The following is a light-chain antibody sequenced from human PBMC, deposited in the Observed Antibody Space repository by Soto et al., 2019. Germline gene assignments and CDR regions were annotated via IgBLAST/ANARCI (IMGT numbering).Light chain of an antibody. CDR1: HSVSSNY. CDR3: QQYDTSPRT. CDR2: GAS. Sequence: EVMLTQSPGTLSLSPGERATPSCRASHSVSSNYLAWYQQKSGQAPRLLIYGASNRATGIPDRFSGSGSGTDFTLTIRRLEPEDFAVYYCQQYDTSPRTFGQGTKVEFK. J-gene: IGKJ1*01. V-gene: IGKV3-20*01.